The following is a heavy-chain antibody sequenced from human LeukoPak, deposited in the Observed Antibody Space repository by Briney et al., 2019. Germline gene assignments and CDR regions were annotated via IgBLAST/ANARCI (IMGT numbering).Heavy chain of an antibody. CDR3: ARDGVYCSGGSCYLTLYYYYGMDV. CDR1: GYSISSGYY. D-gene: IGHD2-15*01. CDR2: IYHSGST. J-gene: IGHJ6*02. Sequence: SETLSLTCTVSGYSISSGYYWGWIRQPPGKGLEWIGSIYHSGSTYYNPSLESRVTISVDTSKNQFSLKLSSVTAADTAVYYCARDGVYCSGGSCYLTLYYYYGMDVWGQGTTVTVSS. V-gene: IGHV4-38-2*02.